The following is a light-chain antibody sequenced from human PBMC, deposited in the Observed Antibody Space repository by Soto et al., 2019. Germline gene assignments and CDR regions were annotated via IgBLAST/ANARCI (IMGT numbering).Light chain of an antibody. CDR1: SSDVGGYNY. V-gene: IGLV2-11*01. CDR3: RSYAGSYTWV. Sequence: QSALTQPRSVSGSPGQSVTISCTGTSSDVGGYNYVYWYQQHPGQAPKSMIYDVSKRPSGVTDRFSGSKSGNTASLTISGLQAEDGADYYCRSYAGSYTWVFGGGTKLAVL. J-gene: IGLJ3*02. CDR2: DVS.